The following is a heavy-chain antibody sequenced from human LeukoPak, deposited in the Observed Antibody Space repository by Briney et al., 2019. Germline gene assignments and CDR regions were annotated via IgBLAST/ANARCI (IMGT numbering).Heavy chain of an antibody. V-gene: IGHV3-23*01. Sequence: GGSLRLSCAASGFTFSSYAMSWVRHAPGKGLEWVSGIRDSGDSTYYADSAKGRFTISRDNLKNMLYLQMNSLRAEDTAVYYCTKESIYCSSTSCYSPYGMDVWGQGTTVTVSS. D-gene: IGHD2-2*02. CDR1: GFTFSSYA. J-gene: IGHJ6*02. CDR3: TKESIYCSSTSCYSPYGMDV. CDR2: IRDSGDST.